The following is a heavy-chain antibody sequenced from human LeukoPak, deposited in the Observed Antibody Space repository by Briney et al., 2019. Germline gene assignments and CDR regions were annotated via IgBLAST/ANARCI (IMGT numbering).Heavy chain of an antibody. CDR3: TTSGGSGSSDAFDF. CDR2: ISIFSSTL. J-gene: IGHJ3*01. D-gene: IGHD1-26*01. Sequence: GGSLRLSCAASGFTFSSYHMNWVRQAPGKGLEWVSYISIFSSTLYYAESVRGRFTISRDNANNSLYLQMNNLRAEDTAVYYCTTSGGSGSSDAFDFWGQGTLVTVSS. V-gene: IGHV3-48*01. CDR1: GFTFSSYH.